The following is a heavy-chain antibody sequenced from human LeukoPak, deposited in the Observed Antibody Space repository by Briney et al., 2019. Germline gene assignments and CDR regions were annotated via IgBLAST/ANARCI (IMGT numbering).Heavy chain of an antibody. Sequence: PSATLSLTRAVSGGSFSGYYWSWIRQPPGKGLEWIGEINHSGSTNYNPSLKSRVTISVDTSKNQFSLKLSSVTAADTAVYYCARVAVAVLDYWGQGTLVTVSS. CDR2: INHSGST. CDR3: ARVAVAVLDY. J-gene: IGHJ4*02. CDR1: GGSFSGYY. V-gene: IGHV4-34*01. D-gene: IGHD6-19*01.